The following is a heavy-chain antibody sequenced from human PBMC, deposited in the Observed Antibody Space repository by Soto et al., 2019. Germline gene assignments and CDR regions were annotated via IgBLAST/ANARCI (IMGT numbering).Heavy chain of an antibody. V-gene: IGHV1-18*04. Sequence: ASVKVSCKASGYTFNMYGITWVRQAPGQGLEWMGWISAYNGNTNYAQKFQGRVTMTTDTSTSTAYMELRSLRSDDTAVYYCARAFFYQGSDSRGYSFDAFDFWGPGTLVTVSS. CDR2: ISAYNGNT. CDR3: ARAFFYQGSDSRGYSFDAFDF. D-gene: IGHD3-22*01. CDR1: GYTFNMYG. J-gene: IGHJ3*01.